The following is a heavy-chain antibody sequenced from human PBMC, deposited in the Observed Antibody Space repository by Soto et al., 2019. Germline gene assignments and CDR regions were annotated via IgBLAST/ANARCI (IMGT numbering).Heavy chain of an antibody. CDR1: GGSISSGDYY. V-gene: IGHV4-30-4*01. CDR2: IYYSGST. CDR3: ARGRNILTGYPFDY. J-gene: IGHJ4*02. D-gene: IGHD3-9*01. Sequence: SETLSLTCTVSGGSISSGDYYWSWIRQPPGKGLEWIGYIYYSGSTYYNPSLKSRVTISVDTPKNQFSLKLSSVTAADTAVYYCARGRNILTGYPFDYWGQGTLVTVSS.